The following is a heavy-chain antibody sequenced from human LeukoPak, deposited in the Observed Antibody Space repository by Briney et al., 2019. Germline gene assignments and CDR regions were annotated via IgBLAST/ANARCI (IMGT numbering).Heavy chain of an antibody. CDR3: AKWGITMVRGVITWFDP. CDR1: GFTFSSYG. D-gene: IGHD3-10*01. CDR2: ISGSGGST. J-gene: IGHJ5*02. Sequence: GGSLRLSCAASGFTFSSYGMSWVRQAPGKGLEWVSAISGSGGSTYYADSVKGRFTISRDNSKNTLYLQMNSLRAEDTAVYYCAKWGITMVRGVITWFDPWGQGTLVTVSS. V-gene: IGHV3-23*01.